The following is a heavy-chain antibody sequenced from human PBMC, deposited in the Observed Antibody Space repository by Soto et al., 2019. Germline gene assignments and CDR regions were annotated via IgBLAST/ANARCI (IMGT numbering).Heavy chain of an antibody. CDR1: GGTFSSYA. D-gene: IGHD3-3*01. J-gene: IGHJ6*02. CDR2: IIPIFGTA. V-gene: IGHV1-69*13. Sequence: ASVKVSCKASGGTFSSYAISWVRQAPGQGLEWMGGIIPIFGTANYAQKFQGRVTITADESTSTAYMELSSLRSEDTAVYYCARDGDALFGVVITNRSDYSYYYGMDVWG. CDR3: ARDGDALFGVVITNRSDYSYYYGMDV.